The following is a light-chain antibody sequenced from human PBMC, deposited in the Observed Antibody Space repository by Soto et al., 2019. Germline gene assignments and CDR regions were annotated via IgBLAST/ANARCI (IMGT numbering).Light chain of an antibody. J-gene: IGKJ1*01. CDR3: QQYNNWPPWT. Sequence: EIVMTQSPATLSVSPGERATLSCRASQSVSSNLAWYQQKPGQAPRLLIYGASTRATGIPARFSGSGSGTEFPLTISSLQSEDFAVYYCQQYNNWPPWTFGQGTKVDI. CDR1: QSVSSN. V-gene: IGKV3-15*01. CDR2: GAS.